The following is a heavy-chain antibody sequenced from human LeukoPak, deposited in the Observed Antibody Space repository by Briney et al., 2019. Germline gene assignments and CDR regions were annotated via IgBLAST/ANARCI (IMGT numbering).Heavy chain of an antibody. V-gene: IGHV3-30*02. D-gene: IGHD5-24*01. CDR2: IRYDGTNK. CDR3: AKVEMSTSPGGIDY. J-gene: IGHJ4*02. Sequence: GGSLRLSCAASGFTFSNFGMHWVRQAPGKGLEWVTFIRYDGTNKYYADSVRGRFTISRDNSKNTLYLQMNSLRVEDTAIYYCAKVEMSTSPGGIDYWGQGTLVTVSS. CDR1: GFTFSNFG.